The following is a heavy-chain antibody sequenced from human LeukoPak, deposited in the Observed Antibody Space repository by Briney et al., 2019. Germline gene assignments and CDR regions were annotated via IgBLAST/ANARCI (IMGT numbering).Heavy chain of an antibody. J-gene: IGHJ4*02. CDR2: INPNSGGT. CDR1: RYTSTGYY. V-gene: IGHV1-2*02. CDR3: ARNFYFDSSGYYHY. Sequence: ASVNVSCKASRYTSTGYYMHCVRQAPGQGHEWMGWINPNSGGTNSAQKFQGRVTMTRDTSISTANMELSRLRSDDTAVYYCARNFYFDSSGYYHYWGQGTLVTVSS. D-gene: IGHD3-22*01.